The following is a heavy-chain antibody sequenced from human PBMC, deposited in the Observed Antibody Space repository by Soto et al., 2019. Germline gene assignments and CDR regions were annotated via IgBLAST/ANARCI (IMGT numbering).Heavy chain of an antibody. CDR1: GFTFSDYY. J-gene: IGHJ4*02. CDR3: ARAPEVVNASPYFDY. CDR2: TSSSSSYT. V-gene: IGHV3-11*06. Sequence: GGSLRLSCAASGFTFSDYYMSWIRQAPGKGLEWVSYTSSSSSYTNYADSVKGRFTISRDNAKNSLYLQMNSLRAEDTAVYYCARAPEVVNASPYFDYWGQGTLVTVSS. D-gene: IGHD2-21*01.